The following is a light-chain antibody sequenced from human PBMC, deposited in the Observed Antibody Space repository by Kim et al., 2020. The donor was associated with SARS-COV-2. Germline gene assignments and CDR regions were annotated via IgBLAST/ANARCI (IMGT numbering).Light chain of an antibody. V-gene: IGKV3-15*01. J-gene: IGKJ4*01. CDR2: GAS. CDR1: QSVRST. Sequence: VSPGEGAPLACGAGQSVRSTSASCHKKTGAPPPRLIYGASPGGTRAPPRCSGSGCGGEFSLTISSLQSEDLAVYYCEQYNNWPLTFGGGTKVDIK. CDR3: EQYNNWPLT.